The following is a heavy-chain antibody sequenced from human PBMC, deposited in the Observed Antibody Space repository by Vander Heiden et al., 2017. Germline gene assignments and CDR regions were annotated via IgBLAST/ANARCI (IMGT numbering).Heavy chain of an antibody. CDR1: GFTFGDYA. CDR2: IRSKAYGGTT. CDR3: TRVDGEVYYYYYGMDV. J-gene: IGHJ6*02. V-gene: IGHV3-49*03. D-gene: IGHD3-10*01. Sequence: EVRLVESGGGLVQPGRSLSLSCTASGFTFGDYAMSWFRQAPGKGLEWVGFIRSKAYGGTTEYAASVKGRFTISRDDSKSIAYLQMNSLKTEDTAVYYCTRVDGEVYYYYYGMDVWGQGTTVTVSS.